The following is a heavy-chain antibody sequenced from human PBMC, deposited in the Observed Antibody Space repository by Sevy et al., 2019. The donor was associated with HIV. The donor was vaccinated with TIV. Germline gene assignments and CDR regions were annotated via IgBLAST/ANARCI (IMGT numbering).Heavy chain of an antibody. J-gene: IGHJ4*02. CDR3: TRGKAAQSIFDY. CDR1: GFTFGDYC. V-gene: IGHV3-49*04. D-gene: IGHD3-16*01. Sequence: YLRLSCTASGFTFGDYCMSWVRQAPGKGLEWVAFLKSDVYGGTVDHAASVRGRFVISRDDSKTIAYLQMNDLKPEDTGVYYCTRGKAAQSIFDYWGQGALVTVSS. CDR2: LKSDVYGGTV.